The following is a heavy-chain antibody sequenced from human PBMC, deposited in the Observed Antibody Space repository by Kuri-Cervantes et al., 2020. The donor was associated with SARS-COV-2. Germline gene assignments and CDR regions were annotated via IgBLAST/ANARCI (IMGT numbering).Heavy chain of an antibody. V-gene: IGHV3-13*05. J-gene: IGHJ4*02. D-gene: IGHD3-22*01. Sequence: GGSLRLSCAASGFTFSSYDMHWVRQATGKGLEWVSAIGTAGDPYYPGSVKGRFTISRDNSKNTLFLQMNSLRAEDTAVYYCAKDHDPHYYDSSGYYAYWGQGTLVTVSS. CDR3: AKDHDPHYYDSSGYYAY. CDR1: GFTFSSYD. CDR2: IGTAGDP.